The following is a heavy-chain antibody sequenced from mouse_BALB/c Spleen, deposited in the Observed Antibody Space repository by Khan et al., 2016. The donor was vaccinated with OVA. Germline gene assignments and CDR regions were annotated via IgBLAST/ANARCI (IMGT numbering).Heavy chain of an antibody. CDR1: GFNIKDTY. Sequence: EVQLKQSGAELVKPGASVKLSCTASGFNIKDTYMHWVKQRPEQGLEWIGRIDPANGNTKNDPKFQGKATITADTSSNTAYLQLSSLTSEDTAVYYCANWDWYFDVWGAGTTVTVSS. CDR2: IDPANGNT. CDR3: ANWDWYFDV. V-gene: IGHV14-3*02. J-gene: IGHJ1*01. D-gene: IGHD4-1*01.